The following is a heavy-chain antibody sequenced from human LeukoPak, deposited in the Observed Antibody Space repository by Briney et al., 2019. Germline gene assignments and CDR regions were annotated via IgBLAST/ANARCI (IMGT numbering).Heavy chain of an antibody. CDR2: INSDGSNT. J-gene: IGHJ3*02. CDR1: GFTFSSYA. D-gene: IGHD6-13*01. V-gene: IGHV3-74*01. Sequence: GGSLRLSCAASGFTFSSYAMSWVRQAPGKGLVWVSRINSDGSNTSYADSVKGRFTISRNNAKNTLYLQMNSLRAEDTAVYYCARVAPVPGSSWYRLSEWAFDIWGQGTMVTVSS. CDR3: ARVAPVPGSSWYRLSEWAFDI.